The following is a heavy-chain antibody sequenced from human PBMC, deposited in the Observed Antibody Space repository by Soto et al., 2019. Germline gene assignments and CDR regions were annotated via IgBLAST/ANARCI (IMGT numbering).Heavy chain of an antibody. J-gene: IGHJ4*02. Sequence: SETLSLTCTVSGGSISSGGYDWSWIRQHPXKGLEWIGYIYYSGSTYYNPSLKSRVTISVDTSKNQFSLKLSSVTAADTAVYYCARHPAYYYDSSGYHVEYWGQGTLVTVSS. CDR3: ARHPAYYYDSSGYHVEY. CDR1: GGSISSGGYD. V-gene: IGHV4-31*03. CDR2: IYYSGST. D-gene: IGHD3-22*01.